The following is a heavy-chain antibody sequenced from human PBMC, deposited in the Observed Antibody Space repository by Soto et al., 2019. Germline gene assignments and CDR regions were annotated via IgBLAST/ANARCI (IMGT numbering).Heavy chain of an antibody. J-gene: IGHJ6*02. CDR2: IYYSGST. D-gene: IGHD4-17*01. V-gene: IGHV4-39*01. CDR1: GGSISSSSYY. Sequence: QLQLQESGPGLVKPSETLSLTCTVSGGSISSSSYYWGWIRQPPGKGLEWIGSIYYSGSTYYNPSLKSRVTISVDTSKNQFSLKLSSVTAADTAVYYCARQHGDSSPDDYYYGMDVWGQGTTVTVSS. CDR3: ARQHGDSSPDDYYYGMDV.